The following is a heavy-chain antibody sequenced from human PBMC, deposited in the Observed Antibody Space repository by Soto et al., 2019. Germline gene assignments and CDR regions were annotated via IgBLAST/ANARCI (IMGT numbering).Heavy chain of an antibody. Sequence: PGGSLRLSCAASGFTVSSNYMSWVRQAPGKGLEWVSVIYSGGSTYYADSVKGRFTISRDNSKNTLYLQMSSLRAEDTAVYYCARVPSSSYHYFDYWGQGTLVTVSS. D-gene: IGHD6-13*01. V-gene: IGHV3-53*01. CDR2: IYSGGST. J-gene: IGHJ4*02. CDR1: GFTVSSNY. CDR3: ARVPSSSYHYFDY.